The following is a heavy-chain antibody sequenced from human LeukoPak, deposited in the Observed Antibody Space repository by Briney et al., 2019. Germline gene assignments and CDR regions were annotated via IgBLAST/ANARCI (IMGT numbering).Heavy chain of an antibody. CDR2: ISYDGSKK. J-gene: IGHJ4*02. D-gene: IGHD1-1*01. Sequence: PGGSLRLSCAVSGFTFSTYSIQWVRQAPGEGLEWAAVISYDGSKKYYADSVKGRFTISRDNSKNTLDLQMNSLRVEDTAVYYWARDLTGINWDYWGQGTLVSVSS. CDR1: GFTFSTYS. V-gene: IGHV3-30*04. CDR3: ARDLTGINWDY.